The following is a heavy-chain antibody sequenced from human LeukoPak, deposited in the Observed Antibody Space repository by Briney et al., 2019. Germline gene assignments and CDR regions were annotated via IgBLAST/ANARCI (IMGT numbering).Heavy chain of an antibody. CDR1: GFTFSDYY. CDR3: AREGSGYINDAFDI. D-gene: IGHD3-22*01. Sequence: GGSLRLSCAASGFTFSDYYMSRIRQAPRKGLEWVSYISSSGSTIYYADSVKGRFTISRDNAKNSLYLQMNSLRAEDTAVYYCAREGSGYINDAFDIWGQGTMVTVSS. CDR2: ISSSGSTI. J-gene: IGHJ3*02. V-gene: IGHV3-11*01.